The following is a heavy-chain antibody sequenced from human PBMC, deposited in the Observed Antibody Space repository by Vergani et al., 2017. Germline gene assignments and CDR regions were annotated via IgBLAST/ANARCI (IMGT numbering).Heavy chain of an antibody. Sequence: QVRLQESGPGLVKPSETLSLTCSVSGGSMSGYYWSWIRQAPGKVLEWIGYMYHSGSTNYNPALVTRVTISGDTTKNQFSLKLNSVTDADTAGYYCGRVADFYGLGSRLLDLWGQGILVTVSS. CDR2: MYHSGST. V-gene: IGHV4-59*01. D-gene: IGHD3-10*01. CDR3: GRVADFYGLGSRLLDL. CDR1: GGSMSGYY. J-gene: IGHJ5*02.